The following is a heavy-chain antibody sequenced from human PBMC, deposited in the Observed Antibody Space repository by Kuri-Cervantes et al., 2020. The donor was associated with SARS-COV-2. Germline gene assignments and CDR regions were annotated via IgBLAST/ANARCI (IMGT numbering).Heavy chain of an antibody. Sequence: LSLTCAASGFTFSSYAMHWVRQAPGKGLEWVTVISYDGSNKYYADSVKGRFTISRDNSKNTLYLQMNSLRAEDTAVYYCARWGRWQQLVEGYFDYWGQGTRVTCYS. CDR3: ARWGRWQQLVEGYFDY. V-gene: IGHV3-30-3*01. CDR2: ISYDGSNK. CDR1: GFTFSSYA. D-gene: IGHD6-13*01. J-gene: IGHJ4*02.